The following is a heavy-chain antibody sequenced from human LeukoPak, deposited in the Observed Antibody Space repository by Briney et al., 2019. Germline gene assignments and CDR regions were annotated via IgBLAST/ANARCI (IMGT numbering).Heavy chain of an antibody. CDR1: GGSIRTYY. D-gene: IGHD2-15*01. CDR2: IYYSGST. Sequence: SETLSLTCTVSGGSIRTYYWSWIRQPPGEGLEWIGSIYYSGSTNYNPSLKGRVTISLGTSKNQFSLKVSSVTAADTAVCYCARALTPGYCSGGACSYFDYWGQGTLVTVSS. CDR3: ARALTPGYCSGGACSYFDY. V-gene: IGHV4-59*01. J-gene: IGHJ4*02.